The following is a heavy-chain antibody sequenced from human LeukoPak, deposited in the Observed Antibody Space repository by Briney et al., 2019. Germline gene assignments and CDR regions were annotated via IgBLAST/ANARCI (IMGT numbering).Heavy chain of an antibody. V-gene: IGHV3-7*04. D-gene: IGHD5-12*01. CDR3: ARGRPSGEDY. J-gene: IGHJ4*02. CDR2: IKKDGSDK. Sequence: GGSLRLSCAASEFTFSVYSMSWVRQAPGKGLEWVANIKKDGSDKYYVGSVKGRFTLSRENAKNSLFLQMNSLRVEDTAVYYCARGRPSGEDYWGQGTLVTVSS. CDR1: EFTFSVYS.